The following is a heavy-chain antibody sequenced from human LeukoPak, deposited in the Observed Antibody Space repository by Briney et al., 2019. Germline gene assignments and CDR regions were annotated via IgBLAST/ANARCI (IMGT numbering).Heavy chain of an antibody. CDR2: ISDTVRDT. V-gene: IGHV3-23*01. CDR1: GFTFSAYG. Sequence: GGSLRLSCAASGFTFSAYGMSWVRQAPGKGLEWVSHISDTVRDTWYANSVKGRFIISRENSRDTVYLEMSLMRPEYTALYFCAKDNYGGIFASWGQGTLVTVSS. J-gene: IGHJ4*02. D-gene: IGHD4-17*01. CDR3: AKDNYGGIFAS.